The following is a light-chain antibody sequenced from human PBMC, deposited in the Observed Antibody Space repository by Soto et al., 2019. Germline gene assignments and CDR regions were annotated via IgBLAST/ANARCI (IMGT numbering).Light chain of an antibody. Sequence: QSVLTQPPSVSGAPGKRVTISCTGSSSNIGGGYDVHWYQQLPGTAPKLLIYGNSNRPSGVPDRFSGSKSGTSASLAITGLQAEDEADYYCQSYDSSLSGPGVFGGGTKLTVL. CDR2: GNS. CDR1: SSNIGGGYD. V-gene: IGLV1-40*01. J-gene: IGLJ3*02. CDR3: QSYDSSLSGPGV.